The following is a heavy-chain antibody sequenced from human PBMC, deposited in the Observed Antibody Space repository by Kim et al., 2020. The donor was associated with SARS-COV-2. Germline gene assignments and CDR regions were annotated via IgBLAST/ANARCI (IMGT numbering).Heavy chain of an antibody. Sequence: SETLSLTCTVSSGSIRSSGYYWGWIRQPPGKGLEWIGIIYYSGNTYYNPSLKSRVTISVDTSKNQFSLKLSSVTAADTAVYFCARVLNYGGHFDSWGQGALITVSS. CDR2: IYYSGNT. D-gene: IGHD4-17*01. CDR1: SGSIRSSGYY. V-gene: IGHV4-39*07. J-gene: IGHJ4*02. CDR3: ARVLNYGGHFDS.